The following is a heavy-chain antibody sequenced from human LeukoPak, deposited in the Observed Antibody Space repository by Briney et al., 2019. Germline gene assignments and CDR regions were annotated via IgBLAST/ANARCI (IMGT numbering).Heavy chain of an antibody. V-gene: IGHV4-61*02. CDR1: GGSISSGSYY. J-gene: IGHJ3*02. D-gene: IGHD2-2*01. Sequence: SETLSLTCTVSGGSISSGSYYWSWIRQPAGKGLEWIGRIYTSGSTNYNPSLKSRVTISVDTSKNQFSLKLSSVTAADTAVYYCARDRDIVVVPAALEPDAFDIWGQGTMVTVSS. CDR2: IYTSGST. CDR3: ARDRDIVVVPAALEPDAFDI.